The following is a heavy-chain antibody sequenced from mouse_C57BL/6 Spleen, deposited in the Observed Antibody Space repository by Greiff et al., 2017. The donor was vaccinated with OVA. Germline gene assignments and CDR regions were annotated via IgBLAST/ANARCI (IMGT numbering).Heavy chain of an antibody. V-gene: IGHV1-82*01. D-gene: IGHD1-1*01. CDR1: GYAFSSSW. Sequence: VQRVESGPELVKPGASVKISCKASGYAFSSSWMNWVKQGPGKGLEWIGRIYPGDGDTNYNGKFKGKATLTADKSSSTAYMQLSSLTSEDSAVYFCARGDYGSSFYYYAMDYWGQGTSVTVSS. J-gene: IGHJ4*01. CDR2: IYPGDGDT. CDR3: ARGDYGSSFYYYAMDY.